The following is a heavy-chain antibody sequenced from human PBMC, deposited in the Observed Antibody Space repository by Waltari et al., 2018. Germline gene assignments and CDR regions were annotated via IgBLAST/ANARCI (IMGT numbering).Heavy chain of an antibody. D-gene: IGHD6-19*01. J-gene: IGHJ4*02. CDR2: IYHSGST. CDR1: GGSIRSSNG. V-gene: IGHV4-4*02. Sequence: QVQLQESGTGLVKPSGTLSLTCDVSGGSIRSSNGWSWVRKPPGKGLEWLGEIYHSGSTNYHPAIKSPVTISVDKSKNQFSLKLSSVTAADTAVYYCARARRVAGHFDYWGQRTLVTGSS. CDR3: ARARRVAGHFDY.